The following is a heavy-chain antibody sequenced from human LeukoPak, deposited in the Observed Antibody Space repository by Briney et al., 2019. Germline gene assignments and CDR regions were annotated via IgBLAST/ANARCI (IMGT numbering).Heavy chain of an antibody. Sequence: GASVNVSCKASGYTFTSYGISWVRQAPGQGLEWMGWISAYNGNTNYAQKLQGRVTMTTDTSTSTVYMELRSLRSDDTAVYYCARVAGGSYHLASYYYYDMDVWGKGTTVTVSS. CDR3: ARVAGGSYHLASYYYYDMDV. CDR2: ISAYNGNT. CDR1: GYTFTSYG. V-gene: IGHV1-18*01. D-gene: IGHD1-26*01. J-gene: IGHJ6*03.